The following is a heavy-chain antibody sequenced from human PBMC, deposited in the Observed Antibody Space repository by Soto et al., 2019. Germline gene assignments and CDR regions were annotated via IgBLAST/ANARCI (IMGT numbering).Heavy chain of an antibody. CDR3: ARGQAYYDFWSGYLPHYGMDV. D-gene: IGHD3-3*01. V-gene: IGHV4-34*01. J-gene: IGHJ6*02. CDR1: GGSFSGYY. Sequence: SETLSLTCAVYGGSFSGYYWSWIRQPPGRGLEWIGEISHSGSTNYNPSLKSRVTISVDTSKNQFSLKLSSVTAADTAVYYCARGQAYYDFWSGYLPHYGMDVWGQGTTVTVSS. CDR2: ISHSGST.